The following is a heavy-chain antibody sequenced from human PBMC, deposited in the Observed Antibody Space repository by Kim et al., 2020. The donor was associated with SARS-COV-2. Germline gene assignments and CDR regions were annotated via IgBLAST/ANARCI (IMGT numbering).Heavy chain of an antibody. CDR3: ARVGTILYDSSGWERLNCFHP. V-gene: IGHV3-48*03. D-gene: IGHD3-22*01. J-gene: IGHJ5*02. CDR2: ISSSGSNI. CDR1: GFTFSSYE. Sequence: GGSLRLSCAASGFTFSSYEMNWVRQAPGKGLEWVSYISSSGSNIYYADSVKGRFTISRDNAKNSLYLQMNSLRAEDTAVYYCARVGTILYDSSGWERLNCFHPWGRVTLVAVSS.